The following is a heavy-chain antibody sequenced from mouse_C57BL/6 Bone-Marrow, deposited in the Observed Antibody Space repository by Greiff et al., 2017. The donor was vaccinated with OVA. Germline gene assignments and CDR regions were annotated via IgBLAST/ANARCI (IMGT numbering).Heavy chain of an antibody. J-gene: IGHJ1*03. D-gene: IGHD2-12*01. CDR2: IDPENGNT. CDR1: GFNIKDDY. V-gene: IGHV14-4*01. Sequence: DVQLQESGAELVRPGASVKLSCTASGFNIKDDYMHWVKQRPEQGLEWIGWIDPENGNTEYASKFQGKATITADTSSNTAYLQLSSLTSEDTAVYYCTIYYSYWYFDVWGTGTTVTVSS. CDR3: TIYYSYWYFDV.